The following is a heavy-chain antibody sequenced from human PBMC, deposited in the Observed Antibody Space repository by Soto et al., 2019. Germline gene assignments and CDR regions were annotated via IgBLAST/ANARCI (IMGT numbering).Heavy chain of an antibody. D-gene: IGHD3-22*01. Sequence: GESLKISCKGSGYSFTNHWIGWVRQMPGKGLEWMGIIYPGDSDTRYSPSFQGQVTISADKSISTAYLQWSSLKASDTAMYYCARHLVGDDSSAPWAFDIWGQGTMVTVSS. CDR3: ARHLVGDDSSAPWAFDI. CDR2: IYPGDSDT. J-gene: IGHJ3*02. CDR1: GYSFTNHW. V-gene: IGHV5-51*01.